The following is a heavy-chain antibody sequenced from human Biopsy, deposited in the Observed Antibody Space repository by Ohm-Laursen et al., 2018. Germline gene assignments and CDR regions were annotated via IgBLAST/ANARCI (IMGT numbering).Heavy chain of an antibody. J-gene: IGHJ2*01. CDR3: ARDRGYYSDRTVPGYFDL. CDR1: GDSISSYY. D-gene: IGHD3-22*01. Sequence: SDTLSLTCPVSGDSISSYYWSWIRQPPGKGLQWIGYVYYTGSTDYNPSLQSRVTISVDTSKNHFSLRLRSVTPADTAIYYCARDRGYYSDRTVPGYFDLWGRDTLVTVSS. CDR2: VYYTGST. V-gene: IGHV4-59*01.